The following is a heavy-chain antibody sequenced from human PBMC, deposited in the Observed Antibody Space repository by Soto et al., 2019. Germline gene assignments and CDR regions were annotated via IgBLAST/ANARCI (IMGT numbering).Heavy chain of an antibody. J-gene: IGHJ6*02. D-gene: IGHD3-16*02. CDR2: IVVGSGNT. CDR1: GFTFTSSA. V-gene: IGHV1-58*01. Sequence: SVKVSCKASGFTFTSSAVQWVRQARGQRLEWIGWIVVGSGNTNYAQKFQERVTITRDMSTSTAYMELNSLRSEDTAVYYCAALDYDYVWGSYRGMDVWGQGTTVTVSS. CDR3: AALDYDYVWGSYRGMDV.